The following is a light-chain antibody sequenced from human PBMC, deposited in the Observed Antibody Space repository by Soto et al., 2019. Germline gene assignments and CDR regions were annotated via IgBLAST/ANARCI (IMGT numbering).Light chain of an antibody. V-gene: IGLV4-69*01. Sequence: QPALTQSPSASASLGASVKLTCTLSSGHSSYAIAWHQQQPEKGPRYLMKLNSDGSHSKGDGIPDRFSGSSSGAERYLTISSLQSEDEADYYCQTWGTGIQGVFGGGTKLTVL. CDR1: SGHSSYA. CDR2: LNSDGSH. J-gene: IGLJ3*02. CDR3: QTWGTGIQGV.